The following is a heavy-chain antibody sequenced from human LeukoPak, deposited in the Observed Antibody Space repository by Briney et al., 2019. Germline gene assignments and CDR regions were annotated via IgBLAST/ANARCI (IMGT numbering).Heavy chain of an antibody. CDR3: AREWIAVAGTVSP. Sequence: SVKVSCKPSGYTFTGYYMHWVRQAPGQGPQWMGWINPNSGGTNYAQKFQGRVTMTRDTSISTAYMELSRLRSDDTAVYYCAREWIAVAGTVSPWGQGTLVTVSS. V-gene: IGHV1-2*02. CDR2: INPNSGGT. D-gene: IGHD6-19*01. CDR1: GYTFTGYY. J-gene: IGHJ5*02.